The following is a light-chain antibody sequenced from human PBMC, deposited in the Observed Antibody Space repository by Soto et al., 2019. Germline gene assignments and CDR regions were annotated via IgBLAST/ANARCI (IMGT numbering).Light chain of an antibody. V-gene: IGLV2-11*01. CDR2: DVS. Sequence: QSALTQPRSVSGSPGQSVTISCTGTSSDVGGYNYVSWYQQHPGKAPKLMIYDVSKRPSGVPDRFSGSKSGNTASLTISGLXAEDEADYYCCSYAGSYTLYVFGTGTKVTLL. CDR3: CSYAGSYTLYV. CDR1: SSDVGGYNY. J-gene: IGLJ1*01.